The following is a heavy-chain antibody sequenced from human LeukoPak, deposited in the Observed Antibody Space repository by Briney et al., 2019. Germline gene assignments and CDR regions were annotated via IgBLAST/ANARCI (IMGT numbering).Heavy chain of an antibody. V-gene: IGHV4-34*01. J-gene: IGHJ6*03. CDR2: INHSGST. Sequence: SETLSLTCAVYGGSFSGYYWSWIRQPPGKGLEWIGEINHSGSTNYNPSLKSRVTISVDTSKNQFSLKLSSVTAADTAVYYCPRHSIVVVPAAKLSSGYMDVWGKGTTVTISS. CDR1: GGSFSGYY. CDR3: PRHSIVVVPAAKLSSGYMDV. D-gene: IGHD2-2*01.